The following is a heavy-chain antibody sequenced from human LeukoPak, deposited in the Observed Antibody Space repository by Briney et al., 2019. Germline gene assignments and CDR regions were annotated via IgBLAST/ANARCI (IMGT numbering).Heavy chain of an antibody. D-gene: IGHD3-16*02. V-gene: IGHV4-34*01. CDR1: GGSFNGYF. Sequence: SETLSLTCAVYGGSFNGYFWSWIRQPPGKGLEWIGEIYHSGSTNYSPSLKSRVTLSVDTSKNQFSLRLSSVTAADTAVYYCARRTFEGVIAYWGQRTLATVSS. CDR3: ARRTFEGVIAY. J-gene: IGHJ4*02. CDR2: IYHSGST.